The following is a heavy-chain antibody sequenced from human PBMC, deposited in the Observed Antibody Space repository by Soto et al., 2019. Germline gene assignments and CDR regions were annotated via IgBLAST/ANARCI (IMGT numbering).Heavy chain of an antibody. D-gene: IGHD2-15*01. CDR3: ARDPLVVVAAEYYYYGMDV. CDR2: IKQDGSEK. J-gene: IGHJ6*02. V-gene: IGHV3-7*05. CDR1: GFTFSSYW. Sequence: PGESLKISCAASGFTFSSYWMSWVRQAPGKGLEWLANIKQDGSEKYYVDSVKGRFTISRDNAKNSLYLQMNSLRAEDTAVYYCARDPLVVVAAEYYYYGMDVWGQGTTVTVSS.